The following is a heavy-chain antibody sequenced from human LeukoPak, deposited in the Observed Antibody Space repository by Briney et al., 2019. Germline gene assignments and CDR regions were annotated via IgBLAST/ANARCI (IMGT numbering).Heavy chain of an antibody. Sequence: GGSLRLSCSASGFTFSSYTMNWVRQAPGKGLEWVSSISSSSYIYYADSVKGRFTISRDNAKNSLYLQMNSLRAEDTAVYYCARGSYGEPFDYWGQGTLVTVSS. D-gene: IGHD5-18*01. CDR3: ARGSYGEPFDY. CDR1: GFTFSSYT. V-gene: IGHV3-21*01. CDR2: ISSSSYI. J-gene: IGHJ4*02.